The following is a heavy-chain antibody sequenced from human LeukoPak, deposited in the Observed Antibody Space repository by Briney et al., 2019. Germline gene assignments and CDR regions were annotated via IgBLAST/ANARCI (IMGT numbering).Heavy chain of an antibody. V-gene: IGHV3-33*01. J-gene: IGHJ4*02. D-gene: IGHD3-10*01. Sequence: GGSLRLSCAASGFTFNAYAMHWVRQAPGKGLEWVAVIRDTDTKIYYSDSVKGRFTISRDNSKNTLYLQMNSLRAEDTAVYYCARDRGKGGYVDYWGQGTLVTISS. CDR3: ARDRGKGGYVDY. CDR1: GFTFNAYA. CDR2: IRDTDTKI.